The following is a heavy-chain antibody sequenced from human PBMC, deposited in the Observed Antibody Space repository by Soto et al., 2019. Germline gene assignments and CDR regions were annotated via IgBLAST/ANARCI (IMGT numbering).Heavy chain of an antibody. J-gene: IGHJ3*02. CDR1: GYTFTSYG. CDR2: ISAYNGNT. D-gene: IGHD2-2*01. Sequence: ASVKVSCKASGYTFTSYGISWVRQAPGQGLEWMGWISAYNGNTNYAQKLQGRVTMTTDTSTSTAYMELRSLRSDDTAVYYCARDLPEPIVVVPAAVYDAFDIWGQGTMVTVSS. CDR3: ARDLPEPIVVVPAAVYDAFDI. V-gene: IGHV1-18*01.